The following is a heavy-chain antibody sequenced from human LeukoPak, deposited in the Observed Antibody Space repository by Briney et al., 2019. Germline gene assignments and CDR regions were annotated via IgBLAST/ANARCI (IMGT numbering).Heavy chain of an antibody. CDR1: GFTFSSYE. CDR3: ARAARIFPLDY. V-gene: IGHV3-48*03. D-gene: IGHD2-21*01. J-gene: IGHJ4*02. CDR2: ISSSGSTI. Sequence: GGSLRLSCAASGFTFSSYEMNWVRQAPGKGLEWVSYISSSGSTIYYADSVKRRFTISRDNAKNSLYLQMNSLRAEDTAVYYCARAARIFPLDYWGQGTLVTVSS.